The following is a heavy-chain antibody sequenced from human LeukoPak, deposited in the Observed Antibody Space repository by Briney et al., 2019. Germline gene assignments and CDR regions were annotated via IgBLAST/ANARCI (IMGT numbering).Heavy chain of an antibody. J-gene: IGHJ6*03. CDR3: ARRWTSSSPSYNYYYMDV. CDR2: ISYSGST. D-gene: IGHD6-6*01. Sequence: SETLSLTCTVSGGSISSYHWSWIRQPPGKGLEWIGYISYSGSTTYNPSLKSRVTILVDTSKNQFSLKLSSVTAADTAVYFCARRWTSSSPSYNYYYMDVWGKGTTVTVSS. V-gene: IGHV4-59*08. CDR1: GGSISSYH.